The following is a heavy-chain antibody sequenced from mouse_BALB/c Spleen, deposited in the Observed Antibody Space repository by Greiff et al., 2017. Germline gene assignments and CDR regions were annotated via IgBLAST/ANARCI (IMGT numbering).Heavy chain of an antibody. CDR3: ARGGYGSSGDD. CDR1: GFNIKDTY. J-gene: IGHJ2*01. CDR2: IDPANGNT. D-gene: IGHD1-1*01. V-gene: IGHV14-3*02. Sequence: VQLQQSGAELVKPGASVKLSCTASGFNIKDTYMHWVKQSPEQGLEWIGRIDPANGNTKYDPKFQGKATITADTSSNTAYLQLSSLTSEDTAVYYCARGGYGSSGDDWGKGTTRTVAS.